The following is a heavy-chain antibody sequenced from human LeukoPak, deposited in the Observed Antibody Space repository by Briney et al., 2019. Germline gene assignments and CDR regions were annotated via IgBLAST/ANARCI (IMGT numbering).Heavy chain of an antibody. Sequence: GGSLRLSCAASGFTFSSYGMHWVRQAPGKGLEWVAFIRYDGSNKYYADSVKGRFTISRDNSKNTLYLQMSSLRAEDTAVYYCAKDAGGNYYFDYWGQGTLVTVSS. CDR1: GFTFSSYG. V-gene: IGHV3-30*02. CDR2: IRYDGSNK. J-gene: IGHJ4*02. CDR3: AKDAGGNYYFDY.